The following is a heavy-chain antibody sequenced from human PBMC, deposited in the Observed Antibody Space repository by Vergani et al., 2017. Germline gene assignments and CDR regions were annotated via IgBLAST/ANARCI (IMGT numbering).Heavy chain of an antibody. D-gene: IGHD3-10*01. Sequence: VQLVQSGAEVKKPGSSVKVSCKASGGTFSSYTISWVRQAPGQGLEWMGRIIPILGIANYAQKFQGRVTITADKSTSTAYMEMSSLRSEDTAVYYCARDPSAAGFDAFDIWGQGTRVTVSS. V-gene: IGHV1-69*08. CDR3: ARDPSAAGFDAFDI. CDR2: IIPILGIA. CDR1: GGTFSSYT. J-gene: IGHJ3*02.